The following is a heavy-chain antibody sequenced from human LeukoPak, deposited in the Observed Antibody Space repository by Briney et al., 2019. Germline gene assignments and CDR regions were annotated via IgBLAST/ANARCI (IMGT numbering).Heavy chain of an antibody. CDR2: ISSSSSYT. Sequence: PGGSLRLSCAASGFTFSDYYMSWIRQAPGKGLEWVSYISSSSSYTNYADSVKGRFTISRDNPKNSLYLQMKSLRAEDTAVYYCAREPSFVGSTSSFPLDYWGQGTLVAVSS. D-gene: IGHD2-2*01. CDR1: GFTFSDYY. J-gene: IGHJ4*02. CDR3: AREPSFVGSTSSFPLDY. V-gene: IGHV3-11*06.